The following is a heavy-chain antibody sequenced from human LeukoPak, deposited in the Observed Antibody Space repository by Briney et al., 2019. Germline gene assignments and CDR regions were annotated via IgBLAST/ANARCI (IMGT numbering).Heavy chain of an antibody. Sequence: PSETLSLTCTVSGGSIGTGTYYWSWIRQPPGKGLEWIGYVYYTGSTEYNPSLRSRVTISLEMSKHQFSLDLTSVTAADTAVYYCASNTGTVSDYWGQGALVTVSS. J-gene: IGHJ4*02. D-gene: IGHD7-27*01. CDR2: VYYTGST. V-gene: IGHV4-61*01. CDR3: ASNTGTVSDY. CDR1: GGSIGTGTYY.